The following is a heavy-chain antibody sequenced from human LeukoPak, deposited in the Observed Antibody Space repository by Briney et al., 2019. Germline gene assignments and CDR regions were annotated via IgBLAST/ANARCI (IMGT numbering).Heavy chain of an antibody. V-gene: IGHV3-23*01. CDR1: GFTFSSSA. CDR2: ISNNGGYT. J-gene: IGHJ4*02. Sequence: GGSLRLSCAASGFTFSSSAMSWVRQAPGKGLEWVSAISNNGGYTYYADSVKGRFTVSTDNSKSTLYLQMNSLRADDTAVYYCAKSPGYWTHDYWGQGILVTVSS. CDR3: AKSPGYWTHDY. D-gene: IGHD1-1*01.